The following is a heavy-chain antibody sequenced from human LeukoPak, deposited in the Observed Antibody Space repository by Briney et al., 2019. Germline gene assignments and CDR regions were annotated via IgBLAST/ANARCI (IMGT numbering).Heavy chain of an antibody. J-gene: IGHJ4*02. CDR2: ISGSGNAK. D-gene: IGHD1-26*01. Sequence: GGSLRLSCAASGFTFSDYYMSWIRQAPGKGLEWVTYISGSGNAKNYADSVKGRFTISRDNAKNSVFLQMDSLRVEDTAVYYCAKGPKEWELLYLFDYWGQGTLVTVSS. CDR3: AKGPKEWELLYLFDY. CDR1: GFTFSDYY. V-gene: IGHV3-11*01.